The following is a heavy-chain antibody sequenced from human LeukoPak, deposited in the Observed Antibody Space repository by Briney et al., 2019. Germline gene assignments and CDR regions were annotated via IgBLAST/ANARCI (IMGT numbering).Heavy chain of an antibody. D-gene: IGHD6-13*01. CDR1: GFTVSSNY. V-gene: IGHV3-20*04. J-gene: IGHJ4*02. CDR3: ARELYSSSYDY. CDR2: INWNGGST. Sequence: GGSLRLSCAASGFTVSSNYMSWVRQAPGKGLEWVSGINWNGGSTGYADSVKGRFTISRDNAKNSLYLQMNSLGAEDTALYYCARELYSSSYDYWGQGTLVTVSS.